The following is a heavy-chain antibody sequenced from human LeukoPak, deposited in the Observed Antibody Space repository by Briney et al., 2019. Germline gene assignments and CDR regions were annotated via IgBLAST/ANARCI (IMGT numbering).Heavy chain of an antibody. D-gene: IGHD2-15*01. CDR2: TSGSGDIR. CDR3: ANYRSGGGGYYSGLEH. Sequence: GGSLRLPCAASGFTFRNYAMTWVRQAPGKGLEWVSRTSGSGDIRLYADSVKGRLTMSRSNSENRLYLQMNSLRAHDTGVYYCANYRSGGGGYYSGLEHWGQGTQVTVSS. V-gene: IGHV3-23*01. J-gene: IGHJ1*01. CDR1: GFTFRNYA.